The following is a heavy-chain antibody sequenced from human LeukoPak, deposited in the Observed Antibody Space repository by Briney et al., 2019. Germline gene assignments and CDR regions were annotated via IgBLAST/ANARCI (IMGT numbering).Heavy chain of an antibody. V-gene: IGHV4-39*01. J-gene: IGHJ4*02. CDR2: IYYSGST. Sequence: SETLSLTCTVSGGSISSYYWGWIRQPPGKGLEWIGSIYYSGSTYYNPSLKSRVTISVDTSKNQFSLKLSSVTAADTAVYYCARTRYYYNSRSYGAPYYFDYWGQGTLVTVSS. CDR3: ARTRYYYNSRSYGAPYYFDY. D-gene: IGHD3-10*01. CDR1: GGSISSYY.